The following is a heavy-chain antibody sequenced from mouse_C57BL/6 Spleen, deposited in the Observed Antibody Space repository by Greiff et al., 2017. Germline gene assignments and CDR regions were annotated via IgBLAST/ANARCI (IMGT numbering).Heavy chain of an antibody. D-gene: IGHD2-3*01. CDR1: GYSITSGYY. V-gene: IGHV3-6*01. J-gene: IGHJ2*01. CDR2: ISYDGSN. Sequence: EVQLQESGPGLVKPSQSLSLTCSVTGYSITSGYYWNWIRQFPGNKLEWMGYISYDGSNNYNPSLKNRISITRDTSKNQFFLKLNSVTTEDTATYYCARDDDGYPFDYWGQGTTLTVSS. CDR3: ARDDDGYPFDY.